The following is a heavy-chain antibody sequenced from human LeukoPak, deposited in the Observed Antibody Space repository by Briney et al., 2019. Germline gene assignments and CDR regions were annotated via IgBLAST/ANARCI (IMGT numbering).Heavy chain of an antibody. J-gene: IGHJ5*02. D-gene: IGHD2-21*02. CDR2: ISYDGSNK. V-gene: IGHV3-30*18. CDR3: AKGRGVPYEVVTAILDP. Sequence: QPGRSLRLSCTASGFTFSSYGIHWVRQAPGKGLEWVAVISYDGSNKFYGDSVKGRFTISKDNSKNTLYLQMNSLRGEDTAVYYCAKGRGVPYEVVTAILDPWGQGTLVTVSS. CDR1: GFTFSSYG.